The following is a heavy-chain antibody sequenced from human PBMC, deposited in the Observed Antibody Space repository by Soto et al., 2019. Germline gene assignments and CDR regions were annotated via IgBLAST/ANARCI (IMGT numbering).Heavy chain of an antibody. J-gene: IGHJ4*02. V-gene: IGHV3-7*01. CDR2: IKEDGGER. Sequence: EVQLVESGGGLVQPGGSLRLSCAASGFTFSSYRMTWVRQAPGKGLEWVASIKEDGGERYYVDSVKGRFTISRDNAKNSLYEQMTGQIGEDSAVYDCARKAALVDYWGQGTLVTVSS. CDR3: ARKAALVDY. D-gene: IGHD6-13*01. CDR1: GFTFSSYR.